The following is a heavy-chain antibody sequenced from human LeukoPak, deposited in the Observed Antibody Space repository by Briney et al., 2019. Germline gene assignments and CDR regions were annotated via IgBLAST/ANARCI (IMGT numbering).Heavy chain of an antibody. J-gene: IGHJ6*03. D-gene: IGHD3-22*01. CDR1: GFTFNSYS. Sequence: PGGSLRLSCAAFGFTFNSYSMNWVRQAPGKGLEWVSYISTTSSFIYYADSMKGRFTISRDNAKNSLYLQMNSLRAEDTAVYYCARDFPHYDSSGYYSSGSRVSTWDYYYYMDVWGKGTTVTVSS. CDR3: ARDFPHYDSSGYYSSGSRVSTWDYYYYMDV. CDR2: ISTTSSFI. V-gene: IGHV3-21*01.